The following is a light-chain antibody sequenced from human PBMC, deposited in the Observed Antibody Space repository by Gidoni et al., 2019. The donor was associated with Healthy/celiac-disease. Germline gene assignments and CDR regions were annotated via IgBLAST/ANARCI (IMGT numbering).Light chain of an antibody. CDR2: KAS. V-gene: IGKV1-5*03. CDR3: QQYNSLCT. CDR1: QSISRW. Sequence: DIQMTQSPSTLYASVGDRVTITCRASQSISRWLAWYKQKPGKAPKVMIYKASRLESGVPSMLSGSGYGTELTLTISSLQPDDFATYYCQQYNSLCTFXPXTKVDIK. J-gene: IGKJ3*01.